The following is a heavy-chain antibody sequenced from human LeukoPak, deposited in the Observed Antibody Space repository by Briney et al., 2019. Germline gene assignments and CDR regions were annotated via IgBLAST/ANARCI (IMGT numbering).Heavy chain of an antibody. J-gene: IGHJ4*02. CDR1: GGSISSYY. D-gene: IGHD6-6*01. V-gene: IGHV4-59*01. Sequence: SETLSLTCTVSGGSISSYYWSWIRQPPGKGLEWIGYIYYSGSTNYNPPLKSRVTISVDTSKNQFSLKLSSVTAADTAVYYCARAEYSSSLTVHYWGQGTLVTVSS. CDR2: IYYSGST. CDR3: ARAEYSSSLTVHY.